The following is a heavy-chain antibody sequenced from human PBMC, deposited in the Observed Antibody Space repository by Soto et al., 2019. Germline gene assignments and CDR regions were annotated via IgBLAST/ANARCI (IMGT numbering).Heavy chain of an antibody. Sequence: LSLTCTVSGGSISSGDYYWSWIRQPPGKGLEWIGYIYYSGSTYYNPSLKSRVTISVDTSKNQFSLKLSSVTAADTAVYYCASSRADGSGSYWYNWGQGTLVTVSS. CDR1: GGSISSGDYY. D-gene: IGHD3-10*01. J-gene: IGHJ4*02. CDR2: IYYSGST. CDR3: ASSRADGSGSYWYN. V-gene: IGHV4-30-4*01.